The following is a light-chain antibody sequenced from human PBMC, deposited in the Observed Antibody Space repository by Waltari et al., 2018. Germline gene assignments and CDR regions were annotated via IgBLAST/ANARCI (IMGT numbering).Light chain of an antibody. J-gene: IGLJ2*01. Sequence: QSALTQPAPVSGSPGQSTTASCPGSRSHIGTYSLFSWFQQHPGKVPKLLLYEVNQRPSGVSNRFSGSKSGNTASLTVSGLQDEDEADYYCCSFSTLRSLLFGGGTRVTVL. V-gene: IGLV2-23*02. CDR2: EVN. CDR1: RSHIGTYSL. CDR3: CSFSTLRSLL.